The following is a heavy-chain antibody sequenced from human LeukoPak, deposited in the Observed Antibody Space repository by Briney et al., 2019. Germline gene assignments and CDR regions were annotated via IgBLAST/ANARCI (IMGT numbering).Heavy chain of an antibody. D-gene: IGHD3-10*01. CDR1: GFSFRSYW. J-gene: IGHJ3*02. CDR2: IKRDGIEK. Sequence: GGSLRLSCVASGFSFRSYWMDWVRLAPGKGLEWVANIKRDGIEKYFVDSVKGRFAISRDNAKNSLYLQMNNLRAEDTAVYCCAREAMVRGVPDAFDIWGQGTVVTVSS. CDR3: AREAMVRGVPDAFDI. V-gene: IGHV3-7*01.